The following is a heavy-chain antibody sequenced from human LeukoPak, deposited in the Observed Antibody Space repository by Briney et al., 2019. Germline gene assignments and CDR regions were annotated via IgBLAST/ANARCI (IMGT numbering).Heavy chain of an antibody. Sequence: GGSLRVSCAASGFTFSSYAMSWVRQAPGKGLEWVSGFTGNDDRTYYADSVKGRFTISRDNSKNTLFLQMNTLRAEDTAVYFCAKDSCTSAICYTDKFYFDSWGQGTLVTVSS. D-gene: IGHD2-8*01. V-gene: IGHV3-23*01. CDR2: FTGNDDRT. CDR1: GFTFSSYA. CDR3: AKDSCTSAICYTDKFYFDS. J-gene: IGHJ4*02.